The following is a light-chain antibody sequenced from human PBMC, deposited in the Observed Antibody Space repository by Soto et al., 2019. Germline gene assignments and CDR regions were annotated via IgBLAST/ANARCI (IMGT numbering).Light chain of an antibody. CDR2: AAS. V-gene: IGKV1-6*01. Sequence: AIQMTQSPSSLSASVGDRVTITCRASQGIRNDLDWFQQKPGKAPKLLIYAASNLPSGVPERFSGSESGADFTHTISSMHPEDFATYYCLEKYYYPFSYGPGTKVYIK. J-gene: IGKJ3*01. CDR3: LEKYYYPFS. CDR1: QGIRND.